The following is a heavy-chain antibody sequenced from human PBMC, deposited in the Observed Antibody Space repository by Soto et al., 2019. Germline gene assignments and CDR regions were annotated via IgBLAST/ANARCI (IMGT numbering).Heavy chain of an antibody. J-gene: IGHJ4*02. CDR2: IWYDGSNK. Sequence: GGSLILSCAASGFTFSSYGMHWVRQAPGKGLEWVTFIWYDGSNKDYADSVKGRFTVSRDNSKNTLYLQMNDLRDEDTAVYYCARGSGSSWCPADCWGQGTLVTVSS. D-gene: IGHD6-13*01. CDR1: GFTFSSYG. V-gene: IGHV3-33*01. CDR3: ARGSGSSWCPADC.